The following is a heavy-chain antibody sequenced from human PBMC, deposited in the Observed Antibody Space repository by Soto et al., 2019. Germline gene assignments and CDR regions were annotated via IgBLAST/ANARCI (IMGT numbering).Heavy chain of an antibody. J-gene: IGHJ6*03. V-gene: IGHV4-59*08. Sequence: PSETLSLTCTVSGGSIISYYWSWIRQPPWKGLEWIGYIYYSGSTNYNPSLKSRVTISVDTSKNQFSLKLSSVTAADTAVYYCASSAPAEYYYYYYMDVWGKGTTVTVSS. CDR1: GGSIISYY. CDR2: IYYSGST. D-gene: IGHD6-25*01. CDR3: ASSAPAEYYYYYYMDV.